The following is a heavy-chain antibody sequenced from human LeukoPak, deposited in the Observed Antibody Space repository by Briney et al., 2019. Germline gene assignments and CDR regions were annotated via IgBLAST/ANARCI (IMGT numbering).Heavy chain of an antibody. D-gene: IGHD6-13*01. V-gene: IGHV3-53*04. CDR1: GFTVSSNY. Sequence: PGGSLRLSCAASGFTVSSNYMSWVRQAPGKGLEWVSVIYSGGSTYYADSVKGRFTISRHNSKNTLYLQMNSLRAEDTAVYYCARDDKAAAARWDYYGMDVWGQGTTVTVSS. J-gene: IGHJ6*02. CDR3: ARDDKAAAARWDYYGMDV. CDR2: IYSGGST.